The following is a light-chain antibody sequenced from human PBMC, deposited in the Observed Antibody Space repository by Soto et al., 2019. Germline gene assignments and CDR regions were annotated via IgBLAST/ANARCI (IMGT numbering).Light chain of an antibody. CDR1: SSDVGSYNL. V-gene: IGLV2-23*01. CDR3: CSYAGSSTYV. CDR2: EGS. J-gene: IGLJ1*01. Sequence: QSVLTQPASVSGSPGQSITISCTGTSSDVGSYNLVSWYQQHPGKAPKLMIYEGSKRPSGVSNRFSGSKSGNTASLIISGLLSEDEADYYCCSYAGSSTYVFGTGTKVTVL.